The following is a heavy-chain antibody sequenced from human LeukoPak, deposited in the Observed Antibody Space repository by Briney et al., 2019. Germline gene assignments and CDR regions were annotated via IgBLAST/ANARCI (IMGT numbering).Heavy chain of an antibody. CDR3: ARSLYYDILTGYIGPFDK. CDR2: ITSSSSTI. Sequence: GGSLRLSCAASGFTFSSYSMNWVRQAPGKGLEWVSYITSSSSTIYYADSVKGRFTISRDNAKNSLYLQMNSLRAEDTAVYYGARSLYYDILTGYIGPFDKWGQGTMVTVSS. J-gene: IGHJ3*02. D-gene: IGHD3-9*01. CDR1: GFTFSSYS. V-gene: IGHV3-48*04.